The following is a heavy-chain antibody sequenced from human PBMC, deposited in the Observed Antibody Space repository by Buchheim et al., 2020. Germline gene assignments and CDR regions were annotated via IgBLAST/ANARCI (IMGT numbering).Heavy chain of an antibody. CDR3: ARGGAAVGYYYGMDV. V-gene: IGHV1-8*01. D-gene: IGHD4-23*01. CDR1: GYSFIAYD. CDR2: MNPYSGDT. Sequence: QEQLVQSGAAVKKPGASVKVSCKASGYSFIAYDVNWVRQVAGQGLEWMGRMNPYSGDTAYEQSFQGRVVMTRNISISTAYMELTSLRSEDTAVYYCARGGAAVGYYYGMDVWGQGTT. J-gene: IGHJ6*02.